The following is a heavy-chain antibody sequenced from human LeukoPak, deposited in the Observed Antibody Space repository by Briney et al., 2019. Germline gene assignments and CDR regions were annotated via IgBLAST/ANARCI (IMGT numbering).Heavy chain of an antibody. J-gene: IGHJ4*02. V-gene: IGHV4-30-2*01. CDR2: IYHSGSI. D-gene: IGHD1-14*01. Sequence: TLSLTCNVSGGSISSGGYYWSWIRQPPGKGLEWIGNIYHSGSIYNNPSLKSRVTISVDRSKNQFSLRLSSVTAADTAVYYCARLGGLTGTTDYWGQGTLVTVSS. CDR3: ARLGGLTGTTDY. CDR1: GGSISSGGYY.